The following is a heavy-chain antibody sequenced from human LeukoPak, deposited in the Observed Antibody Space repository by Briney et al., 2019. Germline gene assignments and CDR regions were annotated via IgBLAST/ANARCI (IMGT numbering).Heavy chain of an antibody. D-gene: IGHD5-18*01. CDR3: ARELYSYGYYYYYYYMDV. CDR2: IYTSGST. V-gene: IGHV4-61*02. J-gene: IGHJ6*03. Sequence: SETLSLTRSVSGYSISSAYYWGWIRQPAGKGLEWIGRIYTSGSTNYNPSLKSRVTISVDTSKNQFSLKLSSVTAADTAVYYCARELYSYGYYYYYYYMDVWGKRTTVNIPS. CDR1: GYSISSAYY.